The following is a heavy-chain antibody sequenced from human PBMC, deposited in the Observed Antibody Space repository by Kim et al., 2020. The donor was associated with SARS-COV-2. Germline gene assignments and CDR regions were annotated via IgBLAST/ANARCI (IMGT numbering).Heavy chain of an antibody. V-gene: IGHV3-72*01. J-gene: IGHJ4*02. CDR3: AREGFNSGPYLHY. D-gene: IGHD1-26*01. CDR1: GLTFSDYY. Sequence: GGSLRLSCAASGLTFSDYYMHWVRQAPGRGLEWVGLIRDKTNRYTTDYAATVKDRFIISRDAKKHSMYLQMNSLKMEDTAVYYNAREGFNSGPYLHYWGQGILVTVSS. CDR2: IRDKTNRYTT.